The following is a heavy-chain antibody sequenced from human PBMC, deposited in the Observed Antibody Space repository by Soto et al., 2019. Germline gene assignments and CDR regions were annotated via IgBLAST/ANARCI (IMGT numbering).Heavy chain of an antibody. CDR3: ARGPRYHFYYGSSDYARSYGAFDL. V-gene: IGHV1-69*13. Sequence: SVKVSCKASGGTLSDYAFSWVRQAPGQGLEWMGGIIPIFGSANYAQKLQGRVTITADESTKTAYMELSGLRSEDTALCYCARGPRYHFYYGSSDYARSYGAFDLWGQGTMVTVSS. CDR2: IIPIFGSA. J-gene: IGHJ3*01. D-gene: IGHD3-22*01. CDR1: GGTLSDYA.